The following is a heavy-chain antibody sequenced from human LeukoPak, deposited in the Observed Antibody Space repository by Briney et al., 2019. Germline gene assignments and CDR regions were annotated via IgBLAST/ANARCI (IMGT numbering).Heavy chain of an antibody. CDR2: IYYSGST. Sequence: SETLSLTCTVSGGSISSYYWSWIRQPPGKGLEWIGYIYYSGSTNYNSSLKSRVTISVDTSKNQFSLKLSSVTAADTAVYYCARGRVAAAKGGDYYYGMDVWGQGTTVTVSS. D-gene: IGHD6-13*01. J-gene: IGHJ6*02. CDR3: ARGRVAAAKGGDYYYGMDV. CDR1: GGSISSYY. V-gene: IGHV4-59*01.